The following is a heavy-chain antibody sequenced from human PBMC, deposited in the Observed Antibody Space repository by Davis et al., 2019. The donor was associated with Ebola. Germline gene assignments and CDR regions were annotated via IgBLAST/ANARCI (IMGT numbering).Heavy chain of an antibody. J-gene: IGHJ6*02. CDR3: ARDRYCSGGSCYLYYYGMDV. D-gene: IGHD2-15*01. CDR2: INHSGST. V-gene: IGHV4-34*01. CDR1: GGSISSYY. Sequence: MPSETLSLTCTVSGGSISSYYWSWIRQPPGKGLEWIGEINHSGSTNYNPSLKSRVTISVDTSKNQFSLKLSSVTAADTAVYYCARDRYCSGGSCYLYYYGMDVWGQGTTVTVSS.